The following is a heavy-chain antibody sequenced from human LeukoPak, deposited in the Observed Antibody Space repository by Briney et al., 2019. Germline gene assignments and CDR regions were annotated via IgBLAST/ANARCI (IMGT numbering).Heavy chain of an antibody. Sequence: ASVKVSCKASGYTFIGYYIHWVRQAPGQGLEWVGWIIPNSGDTKYAQKFQGRVTMTRDTSISTAYLELTRLRSDDTAFYYCARYIVSYPHDAFDIWGQGTMVTVSS. CDR2: IIPNSGDT. J-gene: IGHJ3*02. CDR1: GYTFIGYY. D-gene: IGHD1-26*01. V-gene: IGHV1-2*02. CDR3: ARYIVSYPHDAFDI.